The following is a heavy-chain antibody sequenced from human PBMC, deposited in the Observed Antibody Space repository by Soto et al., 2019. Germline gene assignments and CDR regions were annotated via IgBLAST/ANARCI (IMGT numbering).Heavy chain of an antibody. CDR1: GFTFSSYS. CDR2: ISSSSSYI. V-gene: IGHV3-21*01. D-gene: IGHD6-13*01. J-gene: IGHJ6*03. CDR3: ARGKQQLVYYYYYYMAV. Sequence: GGSLRLSCAASGFTFSSYSMNWVSQAPGKGLKWVSSISSSSSYIYYADSVNGRFTISRDNAKNSLYLQMNSLRAEDTAVYYCARGKQQLVYYYYYYMAVWGKGTTVTVSS.